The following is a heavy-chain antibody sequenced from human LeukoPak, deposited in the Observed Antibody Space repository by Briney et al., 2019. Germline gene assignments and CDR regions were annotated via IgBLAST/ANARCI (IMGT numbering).Heavy chain of an antibody. V-gene: IGHV4-39*01. Sequence: PSETLSLTCTVSGGSISSSSYYWGWIRQPPGKGLEWIGSIYYSGSTYYNPSLKRRVTISVDTSKNQFSLKLSSVTAADTAVYYCARFGTRYSSSTPDYWGQGTLVTVSS. CDR1: GGSISSSSYY. D-gene: IGHD6-13*01. J-gene: IGHJ4*02. CDR3: ARFGTRYSSSTPDY. CDR2: IYYSGST.